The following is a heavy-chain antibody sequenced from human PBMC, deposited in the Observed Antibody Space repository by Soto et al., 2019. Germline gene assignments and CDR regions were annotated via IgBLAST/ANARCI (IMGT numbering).Heavy chain of an antibody. Sequence: PVGSLRLSCAASGFTFSSYAMHWVRQAPGKGLEWVAVISYDGSNKYYADSVKGRFTISRDNSKNTLYLQMNSLRAEDTAVYYCARDGWIQLWTTFDYWGQGTLVTVSS. D-gene: IGHD5-18*01. CDR2: ISYDGSNK. CDR3: ARDGWIQLWTTFDY. CDR1: GFTFSSYA. J-gene: IGHJ4*02. V-gene: IGHV3-30-3*01.